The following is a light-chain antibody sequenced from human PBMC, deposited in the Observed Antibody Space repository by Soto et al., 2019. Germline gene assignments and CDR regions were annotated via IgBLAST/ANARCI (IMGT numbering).Light chain of an antibody. CDR1: SSDVGGYNY. CDR3: ISYSGSSSPYV. V-gene: IGLV2-14*01. CDR2: EVS. J-gene: IGLJ1*01. Sequence: SVLTLPASVSGSPGQSITISCSGTSSDVGGYNYVSWYQQNPGKAPKLIIYEVSNRPSGVSNRFSGSKSGNTASLTISGLQAEDEADYYCISYSGSSSPYVFGTGTKVTVL.